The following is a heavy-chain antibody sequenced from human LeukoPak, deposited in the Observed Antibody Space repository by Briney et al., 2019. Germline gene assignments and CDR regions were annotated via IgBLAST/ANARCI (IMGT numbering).Heavy chain of an antibody. CDR3: ARSAIVVVITMDV. Sequence: ASVKVSCKASGYTFSSYYMHWVRQAPGQGLEWMGIINPSGGSTSYAQKFQGRVTMARDTSTSTVYMELSSLRSEDTAVYYCARSAIVVVITMDVWGQGTTVTVSS. CDR2: INPSGGST. CDR1: GYTFSSYY. J-gene: IGHJ6*02. D-gene: IGHD3-22*01. V-gene: IGHV1-46*01.